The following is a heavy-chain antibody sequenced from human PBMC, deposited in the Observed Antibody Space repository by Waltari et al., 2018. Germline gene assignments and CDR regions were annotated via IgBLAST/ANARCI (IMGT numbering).Heavy chain of an antibody. D-gene: IGHD3-16*01. Sequence: QVQLVQSGAEVKKPGASVKVSCKASGYTFTSYDINWVRQATGQGLEWMGWMNSNSGNMGYAQKVQGRVTMTRNTSISTPYLGRGSLRAEETAVYYGGRDLTRLHIRDYWGQGALVTVSS. V-gene: IGHV1-8*01. CDR2: MNSNSGNM. CDR3: GRDLTRLHIRDY. CDR1: GYTFTSYD. J-gene: IGHJ4*02.